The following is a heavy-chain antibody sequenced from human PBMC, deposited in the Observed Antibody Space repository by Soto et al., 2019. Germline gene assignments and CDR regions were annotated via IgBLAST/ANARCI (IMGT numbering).Heavy chain of an antibody. CDR1: EFTVSNTY. D-gene: IGHD2-8*01. V-gene: IGHV3-66*01. J-gene: IGHJ4*02. CDR3: AKSNPREAY. CDR2: IHSGGST. Sequence: PGGSLRLSCAASEFTVSNTYMSWVRQAPGKGLEWVSLIHSGGSTYYADSVKGRFTISRDNSKNTLYLQMDSLRAEDTAVYYCAKSNPREAYWGQGTLVTVSS.